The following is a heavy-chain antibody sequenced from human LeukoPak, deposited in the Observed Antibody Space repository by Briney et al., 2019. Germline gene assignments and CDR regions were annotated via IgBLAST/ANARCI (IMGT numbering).Heavy chain of an antibody. V-gene: IGHV1-8*01. Sequence: ASVKVSCKASGYTFTSYDINRGRQATGQGPGWMGWMNPNSGNTGYAQTFHGRVTMTRNTSICTAYMELSSLSSEDTAVYCCARGVKYHDYVWGSYRDLAYWGQGTLVTVSS. CDR1: GYTFTSYD. J-gene: IGHJ4*02. D-gene: IGHD3-16*02. CDR3: ARGVKYHDYVWGSYRDLAY. CDR2: MNPNSGNT.